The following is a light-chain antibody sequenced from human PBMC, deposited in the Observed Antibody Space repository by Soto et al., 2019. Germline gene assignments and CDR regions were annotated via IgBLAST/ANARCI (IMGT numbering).Light chain of an antibody. J-gene: IGKJ2*01. CDR1: QSISSY. CDR2: AAS. Sequence: DIQMNQSPSSLSASVGDRVTITCRASQSISSYLNWYQQKPGKAPKLLIYAASSLQIGVPSRFSGNGSGTDFTITISSLQPEEFATYFCQQSYSTPMYTLGQGTMLQIK. V-gene: IGKV1-39*01. CDR3: QQSYSTPMYT.